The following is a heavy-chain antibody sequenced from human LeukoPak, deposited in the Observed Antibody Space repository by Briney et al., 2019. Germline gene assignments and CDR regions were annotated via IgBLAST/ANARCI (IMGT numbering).Heavy chain of an antibody. J-gene: IGHJ4*02. CDR1: GGSISNYY. Sequence: SETLSLTCTVSGGSISNYYWSWVRQPPGKGLEWIGHIYYSGTTNYSPSLKSRVTISVDTSKNQFSLKLSSVTAADTAVYYCARQYCSSTSCFYDCWGQGTLVTVSS. V-gene: IGHV4-59*08. CDR2: IYYSGTT. CDR3: ARQYCSSTSCFYDC. D-gene: IGHD2-2*01.